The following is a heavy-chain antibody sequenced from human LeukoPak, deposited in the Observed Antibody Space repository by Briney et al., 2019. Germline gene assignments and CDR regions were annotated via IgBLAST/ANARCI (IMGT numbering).Heavy chain of an antibody. CDR3: ARAITRGADAFDI. CDR2: IIPIFGTA. D-gene: IGHD1-26*01. V-gene: IGHV1-69*01. Sequence: XVKVSCKASGGTLSSYAISWVRQAPGQGLEWMGGIIPIFGTANYAQKFQGRVTITADESTSTAYMELSSLRSEDTAVYYCARAITRGADAFDIWGQGTMVTVSS. CDR1: GGTLSSYA. J-gene: IGHJ3*02.